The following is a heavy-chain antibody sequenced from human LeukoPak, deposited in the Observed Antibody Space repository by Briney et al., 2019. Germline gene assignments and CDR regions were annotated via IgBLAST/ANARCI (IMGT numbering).Heavy chain of an antibody. V-gene: IGHV3-49*03. D-gene: IGHD6-19*01. CDR2: IRSNVYGGTT. J-gene: IGHJ4*02. CDR3: TRGSGRYVMVDW. CDR1: GFTLADFT. Sequence: GGSLRLSCTASGFTLADFTVRWFRQSRRQGPEWVGFIRSNVYGGTTEHAASVEARFTISRDDSNSIAYLQMNSLKTEDTAVYYCTRGSGRYVMVDWWGQGTLVTVSS.